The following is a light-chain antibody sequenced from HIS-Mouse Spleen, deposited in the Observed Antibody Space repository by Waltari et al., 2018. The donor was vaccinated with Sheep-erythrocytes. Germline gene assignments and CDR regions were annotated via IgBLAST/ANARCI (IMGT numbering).Light chain of an antibody. J-gene: IGLJ2*01. V-gene: IGLV3-1*01. CDR3: QAWDSSTAV. Sequence: SYELTQPPSVSVSPGQTASITCSGDKLGDKYACWYQQKPGQSPVLVIYQDSTRPSGIPERFSGSNAGNTVTLTISGTQAMDEADYYCQAWDSSTAVFGGGTKLTVL. CDR1: KLGDKY. CDR2: QDS.